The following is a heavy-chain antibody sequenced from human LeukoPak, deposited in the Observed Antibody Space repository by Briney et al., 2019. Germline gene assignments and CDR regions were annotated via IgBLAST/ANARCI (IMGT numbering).Heavy chain of an antibody. V-gene: IGHV3-11*01. D-gene: IGHD1-26*01. CDR3: ARGELVGDS. CDR2: ISTSGTSK. J-gene: IGHJ4*02. CDR1: GFTFSDYY. Sequence: GGSLRLSCAASGFTFSDYYMSWIRQAPGKGLEWVSYISTSGTSKYSADSVRGRFTISRDNAKNSLYLQMNSLRAEDTAVYYCARGELVGDSWGQGTLVTVSS.